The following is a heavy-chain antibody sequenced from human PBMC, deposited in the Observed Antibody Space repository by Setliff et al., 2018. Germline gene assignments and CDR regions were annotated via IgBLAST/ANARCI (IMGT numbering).Heavy chain of an antibody. J-gene: IGHJ3*02. CDR2: IRSKSDSYAT. V-gene: IGHV3-73*01. CDR3: AAAPAGSDVFDM. CDR1: GFTLSGSA. D-gene: IGHD6-13*01. Sequence: GGSLRLSCAASGFTLSGSAMYWVRQASGKGLEWVGRIRSKSDSYATIYAASVRGRFTISRDDSKNTAYLQMNSLKTEDTAVYYCAAAPAGSDVFDMWGQGTMVTVSS.